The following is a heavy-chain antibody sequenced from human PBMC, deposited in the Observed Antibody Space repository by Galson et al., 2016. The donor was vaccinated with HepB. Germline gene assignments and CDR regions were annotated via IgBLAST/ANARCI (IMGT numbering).Heavy chain of an antibody. CDR3: ARVKGSAQDY. Sequence: TLSLTCAVSGGFIASGGYSWSWIRQPPGKGLEWIGYIYYSGSAFYNPSLKSRVTISVDLSENHFSLRLTSVSAAVTAMYYCARVKGSAQDYWGQGTLVIVSS. V-gene: IGHV4-30-2*01. J-gene: IGHJ4*02. D-gene: IGHD3-10*01. CDR1: GGFIASGGYS. CDR2: IYYSGSA.